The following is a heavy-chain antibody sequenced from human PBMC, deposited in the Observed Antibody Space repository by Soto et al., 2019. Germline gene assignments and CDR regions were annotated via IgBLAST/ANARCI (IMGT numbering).Heavy chain of an antibody. CDR1: GDSMSPFY. Sequence: QVPLQESGPGLVKPSETLSLTCTVSGDSMSPFYWNWIRQSPGKGLEWIGYIDYSGNTNYNPSLKSRVAISVDTSKNQFYLKLSSVTAADTAVYYCARGVYDYWSGYYAGSGLDVWGQGTTVTVSS. J-gene: IGHJ6*02. V-gene: IGHV4-59*13. CDR2: IDYSGNT. CDR3: ARGVYDYWSGYYAGSGLDV. D-gene: IGHD3-3*01.